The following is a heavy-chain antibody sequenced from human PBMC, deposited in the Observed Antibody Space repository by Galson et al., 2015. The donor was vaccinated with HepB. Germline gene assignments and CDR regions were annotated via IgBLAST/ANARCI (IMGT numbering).Heavy chain of an antibody. CDR3: ARHSDGWNDGDDYYYYGMDV. Sequence: QSGAEVKKPGESLRISCRGSGYSFTSYWISWVRQMPGKGLEWMGRIDPSDSYTNYSPSFHGHVTISADKSISTAYLQWSSLKASDTAMYYCARHSDGWNDGDDYYYYGMDVWGQGTTVTVSS. CDR1: GYSFTSYW. D-gene: IGHD1-1*01. CDR2: IDPSDSYT. V-gene: IGHV5-10-1*01. J-gene: IGHJ6*02.